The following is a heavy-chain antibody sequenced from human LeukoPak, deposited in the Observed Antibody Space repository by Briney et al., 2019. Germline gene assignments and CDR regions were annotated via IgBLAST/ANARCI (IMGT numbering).Heavy chain of an antibody. V-gene: IGHV4-34*01. CDR2: INHSGST. Sequence: SETLSLTCAVYGGSFSGYYWSWIRQPPGKGLEWIGEINHSGSTNYNPSLKSRVTISVDTSKNQFSLKLSSVTAADTAAYYCARGSLAAGFDYWGQGTLVTVSS. D-gene: IGHD6-13*01. J-gene: IGHJ4*02. CDR3: ARGSLAAGFDY. CDR1: GGSFSGYY.